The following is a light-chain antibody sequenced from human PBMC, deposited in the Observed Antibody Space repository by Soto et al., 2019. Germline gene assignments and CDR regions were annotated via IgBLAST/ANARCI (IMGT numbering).Light chain of an antibody. Sequence: QSVLTQPPSASGTPGQRVTISCSGSSSNIGSNYVYWYQQLPGTAPKLLIYRNNQRPSGVPDRFSGSKSGTTASLAIGGLRSEEGADYYCSAWDGSVSVLVVGGGTQLAVL. V-gene: IGLV1-47*01. CDR1: SSNIGSNY. J-gene: IGLJ3*02. CDR3: SAWDGSVSVLV. CDR2: RNN.